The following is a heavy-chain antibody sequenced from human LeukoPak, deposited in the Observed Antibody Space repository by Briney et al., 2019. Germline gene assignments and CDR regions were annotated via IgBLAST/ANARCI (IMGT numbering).Heavy chain of an antibody. Sequence: GGSLKLSCAASGFTFSGSAMHWVRQASGKGLEWVGRIRSKANSYATAYAASVKGRFTISRDDSKNTAYLQMNSLKTEDTAVYYCTGTVLLWFGDEQEGLDYWGQGTLVTVSS. CDR2: IRSKANSYAT. V-gene: IGHV3-73*01. CDR3: TGTVLLWFGDEQEGLDY. J-gene: IGHJ4*02. CDR1: GFTFSGSA. D-gene: IGHD3-10*01.